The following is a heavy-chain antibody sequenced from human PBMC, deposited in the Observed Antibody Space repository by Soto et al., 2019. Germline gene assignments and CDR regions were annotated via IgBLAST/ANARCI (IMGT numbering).Heavy chain of an antibody. Sequence: GGSLRLSCAASGFTFSSYAMHWVRQAPGKGLEWVAVISYDGSNKYYADSVKGRFTISRDNSKNTLYLQMNSLRAEDTAVYYCAREIYFSGGSCYSLLRYYYYGMDVWGQGTTVTVSS. CDR1: GFTFSSYA. CDR3: AREIYFSGGSCYSLLRYYYYGMDV. D-gene: IGHD2-15*01. J-gene: IGHJ6*02. CDR2: ISYDGSNK. V-gene: IGHV3-30-3*01.